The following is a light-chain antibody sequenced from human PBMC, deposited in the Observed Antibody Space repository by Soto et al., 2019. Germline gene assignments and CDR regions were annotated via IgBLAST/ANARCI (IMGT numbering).Light chain of an antibody. V-gene: IGLV2-14*01. J-gene: IGLJ1*01. CDR1: SSDVGGYNY. CDR2: EVS. CDR3: SSYTSSSTLEI. Sequence: QSFLTQPASVSGSPGQSITISCSGTSSDVGGYNYVSWYQQHPGKAPKLMIYEVSNRPSGVSNRFSCSKSGNTASLTISRLQAEDEADYYCSSYTSSSTLEIFGTGTKVTVL.